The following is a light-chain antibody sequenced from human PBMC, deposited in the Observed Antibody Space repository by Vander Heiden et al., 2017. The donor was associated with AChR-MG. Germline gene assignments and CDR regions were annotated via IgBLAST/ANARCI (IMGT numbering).Light chain of an antibody. V-gene: IGKV3-15*01. CDR2: GAS. CDR3: QQYNNWPLT. Sequence: EIVMTQSPATLSVSPGERATLSCRASQTVSSKLAWYQQKPGQAPRIVIYGASTRATDIPARFSASGSGTEFTLTISSLQSEDFAVYYCQQYNNWPLTFGGGTEVEIK. J-gene: IGKJ4*01. CDR1: QTVSSK.